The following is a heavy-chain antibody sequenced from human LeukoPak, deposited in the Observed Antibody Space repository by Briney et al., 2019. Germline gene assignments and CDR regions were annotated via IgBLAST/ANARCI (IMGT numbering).Heavy chain of an antibody. V-gene: IGHV1-69*13. CDR2: IIPIFGTA. D-gene: IGHD2-15*01. CDR1: GGTFISYA. J-gene: IGHJ4*02. Sequence: GASVKVSCKASGGTFISYAISWVRQAPGQGLEWMGGIIPIFGTANYAQKFQGRVTITADESTSTAYMELSSLRSEDTAVYYCARAAGYCSGGSCYIPDGYDYWGQGTLVTVSS. CDR3: ARAAGYCSGGSCYIPDGYDY.